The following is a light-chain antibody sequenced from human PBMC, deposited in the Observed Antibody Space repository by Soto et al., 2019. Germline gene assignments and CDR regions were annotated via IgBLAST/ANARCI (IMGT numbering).Light chain of an antibody. Sequence: EIVLTQSPGTLSLSPGERATLSCRASQSVSNNYLAWYQQKPGQAPRLLIYGASTRATGIPDSFSGSGSGTDFTLTISRLEPEDFAVYYCQQYGSSPETFGQGTKV. CDR3: QQYGSSPET. V-gene: IGKV3-20*01. CDR2: GAS. J-gene: IGKJ1*01. CDR1: QSVSNNY.